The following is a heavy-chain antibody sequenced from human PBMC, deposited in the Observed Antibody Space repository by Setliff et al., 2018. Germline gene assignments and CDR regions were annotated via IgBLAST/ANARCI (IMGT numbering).Heavy chain of an antibody. CDR1: GDSISSSRYY. D-gene: IGHD3-10*01. CDR2: IYYSGTT. CDR3: GRDRTYYGSGTYNRYFDY. Sequence: SETLSLTCTVSGDSISSSRYYWAWIRQPPGKGLEWIGNIYYSGTTYSNPSLKSRVTMSVDTSKDQFSLKLSSVTAAATAVYYCGRDRTYYGSGTYNRYFDYWGQGTLVTVSS. V-gene: IGHV4-39*07. J-gene: IGHJ4*02.